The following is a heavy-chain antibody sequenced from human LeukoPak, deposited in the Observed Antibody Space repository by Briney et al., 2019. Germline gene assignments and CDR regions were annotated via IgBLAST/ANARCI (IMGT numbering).Heavy chain of an antibody. Sequence: SVTVSCKASGYTFSTYGISWVRQAPGQGLEWMGGIIPIFGTANYAQKFQGRVTITADESTSTAYMELSSLRSEDTAVYYCARDSGGLQWVDYWGQGTLVTVSS. D-gene: IGHD1-26*01. CDR3: ARDSGGLQWVDY. V-gene: IGHV1-69*13. CDR2: IIPIFGTA. CDR1: GYTFSTYG. J-gene: IGHJ4*02.